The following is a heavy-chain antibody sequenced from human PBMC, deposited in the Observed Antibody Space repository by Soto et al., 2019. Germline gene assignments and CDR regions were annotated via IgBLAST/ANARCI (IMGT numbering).Heavy chain of an antibody. J-gene: IGHJ5*02. D-gene: IGHD2-15*01. CDR1: GFTFSSYS. CDR2: ISSSSSYI. CDR3: ARDPYCSGGSCYTGWFDP. Sequence: EVQLVESGGGLVKPGGSLRLSCAASGFTFSSYSMNGVRQAPGKGLEWVSSISSSSSYIYYADSVKGRFTISRDNAKNSLYLQMNSLRAEDTAVYYCARDPYCSGGSCYTGWFDPWGQGTLVTVSS. V-gene: IGHV3-21*01.